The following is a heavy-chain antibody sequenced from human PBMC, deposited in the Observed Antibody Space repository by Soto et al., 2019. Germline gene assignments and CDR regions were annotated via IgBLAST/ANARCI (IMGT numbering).Heavy chain of an antibody. Sequence: QVQLEESGPGLVKPSATLSLTCTVSGGSIHAFFWSWVRQPPGKGLESIGDIFCSGSTNYNPSLKSRVTISLDTSKTQFSLNLTSVTAADTAVYYCATQTGLYYYGLDVWGQGTMVAVSS. CDR3: ATQTGLYYYGLDV. J-gene: IGHJ6*02. CDR2: IFCSGST. V-gene: IGHV4-59*01. CDR1: GGSIHAFF.